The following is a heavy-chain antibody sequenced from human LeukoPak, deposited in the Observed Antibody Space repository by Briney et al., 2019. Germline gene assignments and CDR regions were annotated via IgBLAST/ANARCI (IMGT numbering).Heavy chain of an antibody. Sequence: GGSLRLSCAASGFTFSSYWMHWVRQAPGKGLVWVSRINSDGSSTSYADSVKGRFTISRDNSKNTLYLQMNSLRAEDTAVYYCAKFFSPAAPEEGFDYWGQGTLVTVSS. V-gene: IGHV3-74*01. D-gene: IGHD2-2*01. CDR3: AKFFSPAAPEEGFDY. CDR2: INSDGSST. CDR1: GFTFSSYW. J-gene: IGHJ4*02.